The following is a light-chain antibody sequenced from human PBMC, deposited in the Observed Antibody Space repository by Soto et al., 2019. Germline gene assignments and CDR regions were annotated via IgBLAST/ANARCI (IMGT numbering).Light chain of an antibody. J-gene: IGKJ2*01. V-gene: IGKV2D-29*01. CDR3: MQNIDLPPT. Sequence: DLVMTQIPLSLSVTPGRAASISCKSSQTARHSDGRTYLYWYRQKPGQPPHLLIYEVSNRFSGVPERFRGSGAGTDFTLNISRVEADDVGVYYCMQNIDLPPTFGQGTKLEI. CDR1: QTARHSDGRTY. CDR2: EVS.